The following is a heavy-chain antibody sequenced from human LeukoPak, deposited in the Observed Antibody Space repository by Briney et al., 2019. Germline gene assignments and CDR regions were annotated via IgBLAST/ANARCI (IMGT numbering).Heavy chain of an antibody. V-gene: IGHV3-23*01. D-gene: IGHD3-10*01. J-gene: IGHJ4*02. Sequence: GGSLRLSCAASGFTFSSYAMSWIRQAPGKGLEWVSAISGSGGSTYYADSVKGRFTISRDNSKNTLYLQMNSLRAEDTAVYYCAKDFGYYYGSGSYWEYWGQGTLVTVSS. CDR3: AKDFGYYYGSGSYWEY. CDR2: ISGSGGST. CDR1: GFTFSSYA.